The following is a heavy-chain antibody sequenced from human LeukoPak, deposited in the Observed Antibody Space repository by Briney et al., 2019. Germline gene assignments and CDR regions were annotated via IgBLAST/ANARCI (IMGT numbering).Heavy chain of an antibody. Sequence: ASLKVSSKPSGYPSSGHYIKWVPDTPGQRLERMGWIKPNSGDTNFAQKFQGRLSMTRDTTISTVYMELTRLTSDDTAVYYCARGDEWELAIDFWGQGTLITVSS. J-gene: IGHJ4*02. CDR2: IKPNSGDT. D-gene: IGHD1-26*01. V-gene: IGHV1-2*02. CDR1: GYPSSGHY. CDR3: ARGDEWELAIDF.